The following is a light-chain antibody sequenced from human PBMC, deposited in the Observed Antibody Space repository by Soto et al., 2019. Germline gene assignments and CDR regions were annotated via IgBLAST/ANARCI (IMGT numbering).Light chain of an antibody. CDR1: ESIARH. V-gene: IGKV1-39*01. CDR2: VAS. J-gene: IGKJ5*01. CDR3: QQTYSTLSIT. Sequence: DIQMTQSPSSLSASVGDRVTITCRASESIARHLNWYQQRPGKAPKLLIYVASTLQNGVPSRFRGGGSGTDFTLTISNLQPEDFATYYCQQTYSTLSITFGQGTRLEIK.